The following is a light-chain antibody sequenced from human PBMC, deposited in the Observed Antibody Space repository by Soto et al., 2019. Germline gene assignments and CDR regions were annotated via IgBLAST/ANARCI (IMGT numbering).Light chain of an antibody. CDR3: QQYDNSPLT. CDR2: GAS. V-gene: IGKV3-20*01. Sequence: IVLTHSPGTLSLSPGERATLSCRASQSVSNNYLAWYQQKPGQAPRLLIYGASNRATGIPDRFSGSGSGTDFTLTISRLEPEDFAVYYCQQYDNSPLTFGGGTKVDIK. CDR1: QSVSNNY. J-gene: IGKJ4*01.